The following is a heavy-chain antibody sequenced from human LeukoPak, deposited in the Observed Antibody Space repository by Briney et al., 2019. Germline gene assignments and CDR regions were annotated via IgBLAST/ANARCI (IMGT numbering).Heavy chain of an antibody. Sequence: SETLSLTCAVSGYSISSGYYWGWIRQPQGKGLEWIGSIYHSGSTYYNPSLKSRATISVDTSKNQFSLKLRSVTAADTAVYYCAEVERRNYWGQGTLVTVSS. CDR3: AEVERRNY. V-gene: IGHV4-38-2*01. CDR1: GYSISSGYY. D-gene: IGHD1-1*01. J-gene: IGHJ4*02. CDR2: IYHSGST.